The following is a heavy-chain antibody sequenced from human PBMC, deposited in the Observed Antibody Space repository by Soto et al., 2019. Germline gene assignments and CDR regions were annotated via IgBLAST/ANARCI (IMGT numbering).Heavy chain of an antibody. CDR1: GGSFSGYY. CDR2: INHSGST. V-gene: IGHV4-34*01. J-gene: IGHJ5*02. CDR3: ATGYSSGWLTTGGVRSGFDP. D-gene: IGHD6-19*01. Sequence: SETLSLTCAVYGGSFSGYYWSWIRQPPGKGLEWIGEINHSGSTNYNPSLKSRVTISVDTSKNQFSLKLSSVTAADTAVYYCATGYSSGWLTTGGVRSGFDPWGQGTLVTVSS.